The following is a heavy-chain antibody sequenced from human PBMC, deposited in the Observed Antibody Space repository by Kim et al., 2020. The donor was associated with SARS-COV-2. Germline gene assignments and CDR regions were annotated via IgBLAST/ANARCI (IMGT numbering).Heavy chain of an antibody. Sequence: GGSLRLSCAASGFTFSSYSMNWVRQAPGKGLEWVSYISSSSSTIYYADSVKGRFTISRDNAKNSLYLQMNSLRAEDTAVYYCARPLAAAVLYYYYGMDGWGQGTTVTVSS. CDR3: ARPLAAAVLYYYYGMDG. D-gene: IGHD6-13*01. CDR1: GFTFSSYS. J-gene: IGHJ6*02. V-gene: IGHV3-48*01. CDR2: ISSSSSTI.